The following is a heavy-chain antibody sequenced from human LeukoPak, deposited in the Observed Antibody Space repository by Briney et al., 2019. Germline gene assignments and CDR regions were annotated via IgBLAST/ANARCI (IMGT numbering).Heavy chain of an antibody. J-gene: IGHJ4*02. CDR2: ISYDGSNK. Sequence: GRSLRLSCAASGFIFSSYGMHWGRQAPGKGLEWVAVISYDGSNKYYADSVKGRFTISRDNSKNTLYLQMNSLRAEDTAVYYCAKEAGVGAARALDYWGQGTLVTVSS. CDR1: GFIFSSYG. CDR3: AKEAGVGAARALDY. V-gene: IGHV3-30*18. D-gene: IGHD2-15*01.